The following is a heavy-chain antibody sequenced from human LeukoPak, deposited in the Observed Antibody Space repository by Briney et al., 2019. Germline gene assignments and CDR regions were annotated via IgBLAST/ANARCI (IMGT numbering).Heavy chain of an antibody. Sequence: GGSLRLSCAASGFTFSSYAMSWVRQAPGKGLEWVSAISGSGGSTYYADSVKGRFTISRDNSKDTLYLQMNSLRAEDAAVYYCAKAISFGTVATRVYYFDYWGQGTLVTVSS. CDR2: ISGSGGST. CDR1: GFTFSSYA. V-gene: IGHV3-23*01. D-gene: IGHD4-23*01. J-gene: IGHJ4*02. CDR3: AKAISFGTVATRVYYFDY.